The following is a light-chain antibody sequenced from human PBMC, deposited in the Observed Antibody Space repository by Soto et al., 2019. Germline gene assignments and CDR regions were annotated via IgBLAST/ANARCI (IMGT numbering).Light chain of an antibody. CDR3: QQYYCTSYT. V-gene: IGKV4-1*01. J-gene: IGKJ2*01. Sequence: DIVMTQYPDSLAVSLGERATINCKSSQSVLYSSKNKNYLAWYQQKPGQPPKLLIYWASTRESGVPDRFSGSGSGTDFTLTISSLQAEYVAVYSCQQYYCTSYTFGQPTKLEIK. CDR2: WAS. CDR1: QSVLYSSKNKNY.